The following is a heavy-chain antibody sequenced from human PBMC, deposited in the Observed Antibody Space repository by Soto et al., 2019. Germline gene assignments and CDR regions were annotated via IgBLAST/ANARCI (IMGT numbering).Heavy chain of an antibody. CDR2: INHSGST. CDR1: GGSFSGYY. J-gene: IGHJ6*02. V-gene: IGHV4-34*01. CDR3: ARGELLSRFGMDV. Sequence: PSETLSLTCAVYGGSFSGYYWSWIRQPPGKGLEWIGEINHSGSTNYNPSLKSRVTISVDTSKNQFSLKLSSVTAADTAVYYCARGELLSRFGMDVWGQGTTVTVSS. D-gene: IGHD2-2*01.